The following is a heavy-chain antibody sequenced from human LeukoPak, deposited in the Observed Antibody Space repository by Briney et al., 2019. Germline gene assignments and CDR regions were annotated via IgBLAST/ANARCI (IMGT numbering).Heavy chain of an antibody. CDR2: INPSGGST. D-gene: IGHD3-3*01. V-gene: IGHV1-46*01. Sequence: GASVNVSCKASGYTFTSYYMHWVRQAPGQGLEWMGVINPSGGSTSYAQKFQGRVTMTRDTSTSTVYMELSSLRSEDTAVYYCARDTMRTDPPGRYDFWSGYYGAYYYYYMDVWGKGTTVTVSS. J-gene: IGHJ6*03. CDR3: ARDTMRTDPPGRYDFWSGYYGAYYYYYMDV. CDR1: GYTFTSYY.